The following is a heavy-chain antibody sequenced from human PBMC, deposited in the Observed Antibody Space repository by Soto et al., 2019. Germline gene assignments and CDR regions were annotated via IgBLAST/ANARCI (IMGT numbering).Heavy chain of an antibody. V-gene: IGHV3-48*02. Sequence: EVQLVESGGGLVQPGGSLRLSCAASGFTFSSYSMNWVRQAPGKGLEWVSYISSSSSTIYYADSVKGRFTISRDNAKNSLYLQMNSLRDEDTAVYYCAREWSRGVTTYETPPGHDAFDIWGQGTMVTVSS. J-gene: IGHJ3*02. CDR1: GFTFSSYS. CDR3: AREWSRGVTTYETPPGHDAFDI. D-gene: IGHD4-17*01. CDR2: ISSSSSTI.